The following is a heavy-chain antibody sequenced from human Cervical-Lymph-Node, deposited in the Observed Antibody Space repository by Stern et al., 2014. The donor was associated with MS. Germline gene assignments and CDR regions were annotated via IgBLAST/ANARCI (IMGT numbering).Heavy chain of an antibody. V-gene: IGHV4-59*01. CDR3: ARGCSGGSCLLDP. CDR2: IYYSGST. CDR1: GGCISSYY. D-gene: IGHD2-15*01. J-gene: IGHJ5*02. Sequence: VQLLESGPGLVKPSETLSLTCTVSGGCISSYYWSWIRQPPGKGLEWIGYIYYSGSTNYNPSLKSRVTISVDTSKNQFSLKLRSVTAADTAVYYCARGCSGGSCLLDPWGQGTLVTVSS.